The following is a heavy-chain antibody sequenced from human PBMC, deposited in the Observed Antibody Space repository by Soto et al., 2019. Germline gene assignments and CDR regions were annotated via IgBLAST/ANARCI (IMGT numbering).Heavy chain of an antibody. Sequence: SQTLSLTCAISGDSVSTISAAWNWIRQSPSRGLEWLGRTYYRSMWFSDYSVSVQSRMTITPDTSKNQVSLQLNSVTPEDTAVYYCARSRSGAFDIWGQGTMVTVSS. CDR3: ARSRSGAFDI. J-gene: IGHJ3*02. CDR2: TYYRSMWFS. CDR1: GDSVSTISAA. V-gene: IGHV6-1*01.